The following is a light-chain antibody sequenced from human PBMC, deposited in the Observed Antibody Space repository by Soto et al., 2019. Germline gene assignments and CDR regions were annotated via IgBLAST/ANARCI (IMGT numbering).Light chain of an antibody. CDR2: EVE. J-gene: IGLJ2*01. CDR3: TSYTSTDTLVV. CDR1: SSDIGDYNY. Sequence: QSALTQPASVSASPGQSITISCTGTSSDIGDYNYVSWYQQRPGEAPKLILYEVENRPSGISDRFSGSKSGNTASLTISGLRTEDEADYYCTSYTSTDTLVVFAGGTKLTVL. V-gene: IGLV2-14*03.